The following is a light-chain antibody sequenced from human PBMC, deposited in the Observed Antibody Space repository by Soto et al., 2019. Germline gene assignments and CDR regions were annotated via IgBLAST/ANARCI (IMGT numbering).Light chain of an antibody. CDR1: QSVSNNY. J-gene: IGKJ1*01. V-gene: IGKV3-11*01. CDR2: GAS. Sequence: EIVLTQSPATLSLSPGERATLSCRASQSVSNNYLAWYQQKPGQAPRLLIYGASNRATGIPDRFSGSGSGTEFTLTISSLEPEDFAVYYCQQRTKWRTFGQGTKVDIK. CDR3: QQRTKWRT.